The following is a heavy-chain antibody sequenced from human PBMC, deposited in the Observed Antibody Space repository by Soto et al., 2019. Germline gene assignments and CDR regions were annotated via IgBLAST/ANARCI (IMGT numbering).Heavy chain of an antibody. J-gene: IGHJ6*02. D-gene: IGHD2-8*01. CDR2: ISYDGNNK. CDR1: GFTFTDHA. Sequence: VQLVESGGGVFQPGRSLTLSCVASGFTFTDHAMHWVRQAPGKGLEWVALISYDGNNKQYTDSVKGRSSISRDNSKDTLFRQLSRLRLEDTAVYYCARTKAIFGLDGWGQGTTVTVSS. CDR3: ARTKAIFGLDG. V-gene: IGHV3-30*04.